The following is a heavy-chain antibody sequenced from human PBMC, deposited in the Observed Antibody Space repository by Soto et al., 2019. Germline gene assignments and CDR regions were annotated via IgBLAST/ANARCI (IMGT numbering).Heavy chain of an antibody. CDR2: IVVASGNT. J-gene: IGHJ3*02. CDR3: EASKGDAADGFDI. CDR1: GFTFTSSG. V-gene: IGHV1-58*01. Sequence: QMQLVQSGPEVKKPGTSVKVSCKTSGFTFTSSGVQWVRQARGQRLEWIGWIVVASGNTNYAPKFQERVTITRDMATSTAYMELSSLRSEDTAVYYCEASKGDAADGFDIWGQGTMVTVSS. D-gene: IGHD3-10*01.